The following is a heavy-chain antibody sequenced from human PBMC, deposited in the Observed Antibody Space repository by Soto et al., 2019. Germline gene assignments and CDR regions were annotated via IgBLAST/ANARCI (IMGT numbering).Heavy chain of an antibody. Sequence: SETLSLTCSVSGGSVSSESYYWSWIRQTPGKGLEWVGNVENSGSTKYNPSLKSRVTISVDTSKNQFSLKLSSVTGADTAVYYCARERGDSHWIDPWGQGTLVTVSS. CDR1: GGSVSSESYY. D-gene: IGHD2-21*01. V-gene: IGHV4-61*01. J-gene: IGHJ5*02. CDR3: ARERGDSHWIDP. CDR2: VENSGST.